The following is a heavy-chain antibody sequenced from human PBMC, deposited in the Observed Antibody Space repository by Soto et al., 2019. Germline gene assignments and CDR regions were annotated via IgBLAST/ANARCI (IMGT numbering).Heavy chain of an antibody. CDR1: GFSLSTSGVG. CDR3: AHTAYLWDVEMATILSSEPYFDY. Sequence: SGPTLVNPTQTLTLTCTFSGFSLSTSGVGVGWIRQPPGKALEWLALIYWNDDKRYSPSLKSRLTITKDNSKNQVVLNMTNMDPVDTATYYCAHTAYLWDVEMATILSSEPYFDYWGQGTLVTVSS. V-gene: IGHV2-5*01. CDR2: IYWNDDK. D-gene: IGHD5-12*01. J-gene: IGHJ4*02.